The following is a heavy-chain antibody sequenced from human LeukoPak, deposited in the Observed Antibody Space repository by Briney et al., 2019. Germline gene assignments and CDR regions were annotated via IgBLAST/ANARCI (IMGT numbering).Heavy chain of an antibody. V-gene: IGHV3-30*18. D-gene: IGHD3-16*01. CDR1: GFTFSTYG. J-gene: IGHJ4*02. CDR2: ISYDGSNK. Sequence: GGSLRLSCAASGFTFSTYGMHWVRQAPGKGLEWVAVISYDGSNKYYADSVKGRFTISRDNSKNTLYLQMNGLRAEDTAVYYCAKDKTWGYFDYWGQGTLVTVSS. CDR3: AKDKTWGYFDY.